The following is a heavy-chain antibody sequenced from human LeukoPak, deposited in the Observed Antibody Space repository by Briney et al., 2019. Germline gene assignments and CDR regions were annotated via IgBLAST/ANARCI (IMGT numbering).Heavy chain of an antibody. J-gene: IGHJ5*02. V-gene: IGHV4-59*08. CDR3: ARQDYTWFDP. CDR2: IYYSGST. CDR1: GGSINSYY. Sequence: QSSQTLSLTCSVTGGSINSYYWSWIRPPPGKGLEWIGYIYYSGSTNYNPSLKSRVTISIDTSRTQISLKLTSVTAADTAVDYCARQDYTWFDPWGQGILVTVSS.